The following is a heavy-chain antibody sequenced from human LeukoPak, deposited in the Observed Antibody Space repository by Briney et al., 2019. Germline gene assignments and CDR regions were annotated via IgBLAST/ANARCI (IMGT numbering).Heavy chain of an antibody. D-gene: IGHD4-17*01. Sequence: ASVKVSCKASGYTFTSYGINWVRQAPGQGLEWMGGIIPMFGTANYAQKFQGRVTITADESTSTAYMELSSLRSEDTAVYYCARVSYGDNQDYWGQGTLVTVSS. J-gene: IGHJ4*02. CDR1: GYTFTSYG. CDR2: IIPMFGTA. V-gene: IGHV1-69*13. CDR3: ARVSYGDNQDY.